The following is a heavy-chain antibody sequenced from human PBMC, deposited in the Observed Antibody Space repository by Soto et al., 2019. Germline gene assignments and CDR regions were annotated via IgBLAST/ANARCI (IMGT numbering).Heavy chain of an antibody. CDR3: ASGRYNWNYFNWFDP. J-gene: IGHJ5*02. CDR1: GGSFSGYY. Sequence: PSETLSLTCAVYGGSFSGYYWSWIRQPPGKGLEWIGEINHSGSTNYNPSLKGRVTISVDTSKNQFSLKLSSVTAADTAVYYCASGRYNWNYFNWFDPWGQGTLVTVSS. V-gene: IGHV4-34*01. D-gene: IGHD1-7*01. CDR2: INHSGST.